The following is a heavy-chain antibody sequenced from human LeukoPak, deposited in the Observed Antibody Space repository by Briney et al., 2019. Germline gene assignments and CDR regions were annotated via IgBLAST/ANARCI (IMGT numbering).Heavy chain of an antibody. V-gene: IGHV1-8*03. CDR1: GYTFTSYD. CDR3: ARGPTYYDFWSGYSDYYYYMDV. D-gene: IGHD3-3*01. J-gene: IGHJ6*03. CDR2: MNPNSGNT. Sequence: ASVKVSCKASGYTFTSYDINWVRQATGQGLEWMGWMNPNSGNTGYAQKFQGRVTITRNTSISTAYMELSSLRSEDTAVYYCARGPTYYDFWSGYSDYYYYMDVWGKGTTVTVSS.